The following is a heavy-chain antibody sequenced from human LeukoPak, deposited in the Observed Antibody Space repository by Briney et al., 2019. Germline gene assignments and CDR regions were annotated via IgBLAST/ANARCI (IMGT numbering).Heavy chain of an antibody. CDR2: IYYSGSP. J-gene: IGHJ4*02. CDR1: APSITDYY. V-gene: IGHV4-59*01. CDR3: AYGGDAYKTGY. D-gene: IGHD5-24*01. Sequence: MSSETLSLTCTPSAPSITDYYWSWIRQPPAKGLEWIGYIYYSGSPNYNPSLKSRVTLSLDTSQNQFSLELTSVTAADTAVYYCAYGGDAYKTGYWGQGTLVTVSS.